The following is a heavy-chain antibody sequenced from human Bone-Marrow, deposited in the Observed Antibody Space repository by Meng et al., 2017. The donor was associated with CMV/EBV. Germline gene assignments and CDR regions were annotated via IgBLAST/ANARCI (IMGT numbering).Heavy chain of an antibody. Sequence: ASVKVSCKASGYTFTSYYMHWVRQAPGQGLGWMGIINPSGGSTSYAQKFQGRVTMTRDTSTSTVYMELSSLRSEDTAVYYCARDHKGYNWNPTNGYYYYYGMDVWGQGTTVTVSS. V-gene: IGHV1-46*01. J-gene: IGHJ6*02. CDR2: INPSGGST. CDR1: GYTFTSYY. D-gene: IGHD1-20*01. CDR3: ARDHKGYNWNPTNGYYYYYGMDV.